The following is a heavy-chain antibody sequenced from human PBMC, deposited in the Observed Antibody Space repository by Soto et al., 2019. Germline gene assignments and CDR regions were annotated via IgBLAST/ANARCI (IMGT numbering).Heavy chain of an antibody. CDR1: GVTFSSYA. V-gene: IGHV3-23*01. CDR3: AKDQRKGSPMLL. D-gene: IGHD2-8*01. CDR2: ISGSGGST. J-gene: IGHJ4*02. Sequence: GGSLRLSCAASGVTFSSYAMSWVRQAPGKGLEWVSAISGSGGSTYYADSVKGRFTTSRDNSKNTLYLQMNSLRAEDTAVYYCAKDQRKGSPMLLWGQGTLVTVSS.